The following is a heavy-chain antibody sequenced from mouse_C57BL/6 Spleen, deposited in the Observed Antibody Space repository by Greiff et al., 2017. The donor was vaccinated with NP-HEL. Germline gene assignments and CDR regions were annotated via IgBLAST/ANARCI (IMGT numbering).Heavy chain of an antibody. CDR1: GFTFSSYA. J-gene: IGHJ4*01. D-gene: IGHD2-4*01. V-gene: IGHV5-4*01. CDR3: ARDQSYYDYGYYYAMDY. CDR2: ISDGGSYT. Sequence: EVKVVESGGGLVKPGGSLKLSCAASGFTFSSYAMSWVRQTPEKRLEWVATISDGGSYTYYPDNVKGRFTISRDNAKNNLYLQMSHLKSEDTAMYYCARDQSYYDYGYYYAMDYWGQGTSVTVSS.